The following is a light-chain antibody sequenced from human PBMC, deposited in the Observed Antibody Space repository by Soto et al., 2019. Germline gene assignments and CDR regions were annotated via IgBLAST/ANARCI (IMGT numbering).Light chain of an antibody. V-gene: IGKV3-15*01. J-gene: IGKJ4*01. CDR1: QFVSSR. Sequence: DIVVTQSPATLSASPGERVTLSCRASQFVSSRLAWYQRRPGQVPRLLIYDTSTRAPGISARFSGSGSGTEFTLTISSLQSEDFATYYCQQSYSTPLTFGGGTKVEIK. CDR3: QQSYSTPLT. CDR2: DTS.